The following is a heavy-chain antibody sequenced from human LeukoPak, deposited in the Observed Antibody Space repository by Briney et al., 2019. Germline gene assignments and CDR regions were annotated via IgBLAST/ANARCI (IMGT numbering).Heavy chain of an antibody. Sequence: GGSLRLSCAASGFTFSSYWMSWVRQAPGKGLEWVANIKQDGSEKYYVDSVKGRFTISRDNAKNSLYLQMNSLRAEDTAVYYCARDATIFGVVIIPVYMDVWGKGTTVTVSS. J-gene: IGHJ6*03. CDR2: IKQDGSEK. V-gene: IGHV3-7*01. D-gene: IGHD3-3*01. CDR3: ARDATIFGVVIIPVYMDV. CDR1: GFTFSSYW.